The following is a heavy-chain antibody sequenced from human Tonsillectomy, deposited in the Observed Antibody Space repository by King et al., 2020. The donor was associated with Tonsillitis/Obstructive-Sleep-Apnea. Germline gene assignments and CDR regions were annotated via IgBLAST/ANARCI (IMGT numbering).Heavy chain of an antibody. CDR2: INHSGST. CDR1: GGSFSGYY. D-gene: IGHD3-10*01. J-gene: IGHJ3*02. V-gene: IGHV4-34*01. CDR3: ARLLLLTMVQGDAFDI. Sequence: VQLQQWGAGLLKPSETLSLTCAVYGGSFSGYYWTWIRQPPGKGLEWIGEINHSGSTNYNPSLKRRVTISVDTSKNQFSLKLSSVTAADTAVYYCARLLLLTMVQGDAFDIWGQGTMVTVSS.